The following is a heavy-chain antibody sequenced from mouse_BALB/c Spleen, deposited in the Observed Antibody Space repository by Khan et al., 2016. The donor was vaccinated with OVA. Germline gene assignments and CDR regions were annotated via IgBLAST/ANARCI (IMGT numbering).Heavy chain of an antibody. CDR2: IWNDGTT. CDR3: ARQPYYHYNIMDY. V-gene: IGHV2-6-1*01. D-gene: IGHD2-10*01. J-gene: IGHJ4*01. Sequence: VQLQESGPGLAAPSQSLSITCTISGFSLTNYGVHWVRQPPGKGLEWLVAIWNDGTTTYNSALKSRLTLTNDNSQSQVFFKMNSLQADDTAIYFCARQPYYHYNIMDYWGQGTSVTVSS. CDR1: GFSLTNYG.